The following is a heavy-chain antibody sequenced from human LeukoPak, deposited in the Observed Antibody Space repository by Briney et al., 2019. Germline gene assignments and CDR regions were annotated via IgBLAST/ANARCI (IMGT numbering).Heavy chain of an antibody. J-gene: IGHJ4*02. CDR2: IYYSGST. D-gene: IGHD6-13*01. CDR1: GGSISSYY. CDR3: ARRGIAAAGYDY. Sequence: PSETLSLTCTVSGGSISSYYWNWIRQPPGKGLEWIGYIYYSGSTNYNPSLKSRVTISVDTSKNQFSLKLSSVTAAGTAVYYCARRGIAAAGYDYWGQGTLVTVSS. V-gene: IGHV4-59*08.